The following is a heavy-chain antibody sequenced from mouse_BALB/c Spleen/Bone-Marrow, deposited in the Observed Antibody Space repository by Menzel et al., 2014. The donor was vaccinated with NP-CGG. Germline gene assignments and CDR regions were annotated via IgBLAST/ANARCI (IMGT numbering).Heavy chain of an antibody. CDR1: GYAFSNYW. CDR3: ARRDGSTYYYAMDY. CDR2: IYPGDGDT. Sequence: VQVVESGAELVRPGSSVKISCKASGYAFSNYWMNWVKQRPGQGLEWIGQIYPGDGDTNYNGKFKGKATLTADKSFSTAYMQLSSLTSEDSAVYFCARRDGSTYYYAMDYWGQGTSVTVSS. D-gene: IGHD1-1*01. V-gene: IGHV1-80*01. J-gene: IGHJ4*01.